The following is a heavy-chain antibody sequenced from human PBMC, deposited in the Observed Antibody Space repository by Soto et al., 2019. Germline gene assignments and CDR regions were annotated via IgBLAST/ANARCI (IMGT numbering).Heavy chain of an antibody. CDR1: VDSVSSNSAA. Sequence: SQTLSLTCDISVDSVSSNSAAWNCIKHSASRGLEWLGRTYYRSKWNNDYALSVKSRITINPDTPKNQFSLHLYSVTPEDTAVYYCTGITSFRGMDVWGQGTPVTVSS. D-gene: IGHD1-7*01. V-gene: IGHV6-1*01. CDR3: TGITSFRGMDV. CDR2: TYYRSKWNN. J-gene: IGHJ6*02.